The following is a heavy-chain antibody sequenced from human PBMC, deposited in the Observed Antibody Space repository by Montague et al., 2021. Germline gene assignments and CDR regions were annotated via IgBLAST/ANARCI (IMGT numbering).Heavy chain of an antibody. D-gene: IGHD3-22*01. CDR1: GDSINGWY. V-gene: IGHV4-59*01. CDR3: ARQGFYESGGFFI. CDR2: VFYSGAT. J-gene: IGHJ4*02. Sequence: ETLSLTCSVSGDSINGWYWSWIRQPPGKGLEWIGSVFYSGATNYNPSLKSRVTMSADTSKNQVSLKVNSVTAADTAVYYCARQGFYESGGFFIWGLGILVTVSS.